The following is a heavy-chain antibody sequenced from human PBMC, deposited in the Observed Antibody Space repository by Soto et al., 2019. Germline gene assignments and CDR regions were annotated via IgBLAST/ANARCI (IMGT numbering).Heavy chain of an antibody. V-gene: IGHV4-59*01. CDR1: GGSISSYY. Sequence: SETLSLTCTVSGGSISSYYWSWIRQPPGKGLEWIGYIYYSGSTNYNPSLKSRVTIPVDTSKNQFSLKLSSVTAADTAVYYCARELRGYSYGYVDPWGQGTLVTVSS. CDR3: ARELRGYSYGYVDP. D-gene: IGHD5-18*01. J-gene: IGHJ5*02. CDR2: IYYSGST.